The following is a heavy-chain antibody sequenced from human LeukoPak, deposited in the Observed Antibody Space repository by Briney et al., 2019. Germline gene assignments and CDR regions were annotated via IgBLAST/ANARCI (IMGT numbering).Heavy chain of an antibody. CDR1: GGSISSYY. J-gene: IGHJ4*02. Sequence: SETLSLTCTVSGGSISSYYWSWIRQPPGKGLEWIGYIYYSGSTSYNPSVKSRVTISVDTSKNQFSLKLSSVTAADTAVYYCARARGYGDYAYWGQGTLVTVSS. CDR2: IYYSGST. CDR3: ARARGYGDYAY. V-gene: IGHV4-59*01. D-gene: IGHD4-17*01.